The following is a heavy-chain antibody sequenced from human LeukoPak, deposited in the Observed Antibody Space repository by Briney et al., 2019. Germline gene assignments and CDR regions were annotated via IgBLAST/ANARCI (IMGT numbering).Heavy chain of an antibody. V-gene: IGHV3-74*01. CDR2: INGDGSTT. J-gene: IGHJ4*02. Sequence: GGSLRLSCAASGFTFSTYWMHWVRRAPGTGLVWVSRINGDGSTTRYADSVKGRFTISRDNAKNTLCLQMDSLRAEDTAVYYCTRGSDYGSGSYYNPFDYWGQGTLVTVSS. D-gene: IGHD3-10*01. CDR1: GFTFSTYW. CDR3: TRGSDYGSGSYYNPFDY.